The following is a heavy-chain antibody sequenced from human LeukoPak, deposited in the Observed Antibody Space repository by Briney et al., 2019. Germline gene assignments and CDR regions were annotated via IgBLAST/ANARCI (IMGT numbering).Heavy chain of an antibody. CDR2: MYSSGST. CDR1: GGSISSYY. D-gene: IGHD1-14*01. CDR3: ARTFNHQFEY. J-gene: IGHJ4*02. Sequence: PSETLSLTCTVSGGSISSYYWSWIRQPAGKGLEWIGRMYSSGSTNYNPSLESRVSMSIDRSTNQFSLRLTSVTAADTAVYYCARTFNHQFEYWGQGILVTVSS. V-gene: IGHV4-4*07.